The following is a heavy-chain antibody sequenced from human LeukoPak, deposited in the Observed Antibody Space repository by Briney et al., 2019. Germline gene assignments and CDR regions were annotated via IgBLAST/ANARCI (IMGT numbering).Heavy chain of an antibody. CDR1: GFTFSIYG. D-gene: IGHD6-13*01. J-gene: IGHJ4*02. CDR2: IIYDGSNK. V-gene: IGHV3-30*18. Sequence: GGSLRLSCIVSGFTFSIYGMHWVRQAPGKGLEWVAAIIYDGSNKYYADSVKGRFTISRDNSKNTLDLQMSSLRAEDTAVYYCAKDPSYTAAGIDYWGQGTLVTVSS. CDR3: AKDPSYTAAGIDY.